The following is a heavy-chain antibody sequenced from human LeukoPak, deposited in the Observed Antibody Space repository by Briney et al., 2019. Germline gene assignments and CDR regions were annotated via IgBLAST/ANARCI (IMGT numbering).Heavy chain of an antibody. V-gene: IGHV3-23*01. D-gene: IGHD2-15*01. CDR1: GFTFSSYA. Sequence: GXXLRLSCAASGFTFSSYARRWVRQAPGKGREGVSAISGSGENTVYADSVKGRFAIARDNCKNTMYMKMKRQRGEDTAVYYFATGHCSGGSCYGTDYSGQGTLVTVSS. CDR2: ISGSGENT. J-gene: IGHJ4*02. CDR3: ATGHCSGGSCYGTDY.